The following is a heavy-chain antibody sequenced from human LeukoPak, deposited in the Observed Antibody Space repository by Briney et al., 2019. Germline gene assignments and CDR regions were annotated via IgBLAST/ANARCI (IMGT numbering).Heavy chain of an antibody. D-gene: IGHD2-21*02. CDR2: IIPIFGTA. V-gene: IGHV1-69*13. J-gene: IGHJ3*02. CDR1: GGTFSSYA. Sequence: VASVKVSCKASGGTFSSYAISWVRQAPGQGLEWMGGIIPIFGTANYAQKFQGRVTITADESTSTAYMELSSLRSEDTAVYYCARVGFDGGGDYPNAFDIWGQGTMVTVSS. CDR3: ARVGFDGGGDYPNAFDI.